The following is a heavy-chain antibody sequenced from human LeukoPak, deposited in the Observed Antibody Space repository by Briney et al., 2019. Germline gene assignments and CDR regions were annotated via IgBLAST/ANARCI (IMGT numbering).Heavy chain of an antibody. CDR1: GFTFSSYS. V-gene: IGHV3-21*04. D-gene: IGHD2-15*01. CDR2: ISSSSSYI. J-gene: IGHJ6*02. CDR3: AKNLYCGGGSCYPSALGMDV. Sequence: GGSLRLSCAASGFTFSSYSMNWVRQAPGKGLEWVSSISSSSSYIYYADSVKGRFTISRDNAKNSLYLQMNSLRAEDTAVYYCAKNLYCGGGSCYPSALGMDVWGQGTTVTVSS.